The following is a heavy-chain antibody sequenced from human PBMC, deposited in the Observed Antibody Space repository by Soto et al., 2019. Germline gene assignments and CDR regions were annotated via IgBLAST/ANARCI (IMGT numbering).Heavy chain of an antibody. J-gene: IGHJ2*01. CDR1: GVTFKDYG. CDR3: ARDGWGSNWYFDL. D-gene: IGHD3-16*01. Sequence: PGGSLRLSCGAPGVTFKDYGMHWVRQAPGKGLEWVAVISYDGKQTYYADSVKGRFTISKGKSKRTLFLQMNSLRVDDTAVYYCARDGWGSNWYFDLWGRGTLVTSPQ. V-gene: IGHV3-30*03. CDR2: ISYDGKQT.